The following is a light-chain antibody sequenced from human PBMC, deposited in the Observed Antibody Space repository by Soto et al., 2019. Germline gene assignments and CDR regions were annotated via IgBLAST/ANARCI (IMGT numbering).Light chain of an antibody. J-gene: IGKJ4*01. CDR3: QQYNSVSLLT. Sequence: DIQMTQSPSTLSASVGDSVTITCRASQSISSWLAWYQQKPGKAPKLLIYKASSLESGVPSRFSGSGSGTEFTLTISSLQPDDFATYYCQQYNSVSLLTFGGGTKVEIK. CDR2: KAS. CDR1: QSISSW. V-gene: IGKV1-5*03.